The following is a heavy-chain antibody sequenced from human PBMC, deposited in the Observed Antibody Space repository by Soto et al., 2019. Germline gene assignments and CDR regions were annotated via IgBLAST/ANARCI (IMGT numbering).Heavy chain of an antibody. J-gene: IGHJ4*02. D-gene: IGHD2-2*01. CDR2: IYYSGST. V-gene: IGHV4-31*03. CDR1: GGSINSGGYY. Sequence: SETLSLTCTFSGGSINSGGYYLSWIRQHPGKGLEWIGYIYYSGSTYYNPSLKSRVTISVDTSKNQFSLKLSSVTAADTAVYYCARRLVRGYLDYWGQGTLVTVSS. CDR3: ARRLVRGYLDY.